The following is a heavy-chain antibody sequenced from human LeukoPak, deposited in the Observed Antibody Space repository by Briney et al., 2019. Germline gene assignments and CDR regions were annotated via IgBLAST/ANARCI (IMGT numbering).Heavy chain of an antibody. CDR1: GFTFSTYG. Sequence: GGSLRPSCAAPGFTFSTYGMPWVRQAPGKGLEWVAVIWYDGSNKYYADSVKGRFTISRDNSKNTLYLQMNSLRAEDTAVYYCAKDGKRSSTSCSHFDIWGQGTMVTVSS. D-gene: IGHD2-2*01. CDR2: IWYDGSNK. CDR3: AKDGKRSSTSCSHFDI. V-gene: IGHV3-33*06. J-gene: IGHJ3*02.